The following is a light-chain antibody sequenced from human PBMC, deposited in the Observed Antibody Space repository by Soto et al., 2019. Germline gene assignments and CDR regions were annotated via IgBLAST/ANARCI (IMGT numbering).Light chain of an antibody. CDR2: STN. CDR3: EVWDDSIDGHVE. V-gene: IGLV1-44*01. Sequence: QSALTQPPSASGTPGQRVTISCSGGASNIGRNTINWYQQLPGPAPTLLIYSTNQRPSGVPDRFSGSKSGTSASLAISGFQSEDEADYFYEVWDDSIDGHVEFGGGTKLTVL. CDR1: ASNIGRNT. J-gene: IGLJ2*01.